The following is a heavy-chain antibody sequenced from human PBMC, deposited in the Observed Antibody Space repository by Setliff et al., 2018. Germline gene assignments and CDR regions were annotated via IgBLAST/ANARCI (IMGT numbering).Heavy chain of an antibody. D-gene: IGHD2-2*02. CDR3: ARDREYCSRTSCYIDY. V-gene: IGHV1-3*01. Sequence: ASVKVSCKASGYSFSTYAMHWVRQAPGQRLEWMGWINGGNGNTKYSQKFQGRITITGDTSASTAYMEMSSLGSEDTAVYYCARDREYCSRTSCYIDYWGQGALVTVSS. J-gene: IGHJ4*02. CDR2: INGGNGNT. CDR1: GYSFSTYA.